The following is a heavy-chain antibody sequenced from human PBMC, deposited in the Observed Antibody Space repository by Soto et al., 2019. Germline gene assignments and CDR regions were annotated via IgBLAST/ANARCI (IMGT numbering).Heavy chain of an antibody. CDR1: GGTISSWY. CDR2: IYYSGST. J-gene: IGHJ3*02. CDR3: AKERGGWCEI. D-gene: IGHD2-21*01. Sequence: PSETLSLTCTVSGGTISSWYWSWIRQPPGKGLEWIGYIYYSGSTNCNPSLKSRVTISVDTSKNQFSLKLTSVTAADTAMYYCAKERGGWCEIWGQGTMVTVSS. V-gene: IGHV4-59*12.